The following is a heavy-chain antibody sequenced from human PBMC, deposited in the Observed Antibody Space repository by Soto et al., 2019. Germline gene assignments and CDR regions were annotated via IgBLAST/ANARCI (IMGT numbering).Heavy chain of an antibody. CDR3: AREGGAGYYGSGSPERFDY. J-gene: IGHJ4*02. CDR1: GGSISSSNW. Sequence: SETLSLTCAVSGGSISSSNWWSWVRQPPGKGLEWIGEIYHSGSTNYNPSLKSRVTISVDKSKNQFSLKLRSVTAADTAVYYCAREGGAGYYGSGSPERFDYWGQGTLVTVSS. CDR2: IYHSGST. D-gene: IGHD3-10*01. V-gene: IGHV4-4*02.